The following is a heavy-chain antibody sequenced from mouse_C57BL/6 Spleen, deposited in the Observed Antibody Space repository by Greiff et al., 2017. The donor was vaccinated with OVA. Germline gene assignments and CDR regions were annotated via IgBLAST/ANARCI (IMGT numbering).Heavy chain of an antibody. CDR3: TRREVDYVSSYYIDY. D-gene: IGHD1-1*01. Sequence: VQLQQSGAELVRPGASVTLSCKASGYTFTDYEMHWVKQTPVHGLEWIGAIDPETGGTAYNQKFKGKAILTADKSSSTAYMELRSLTSEDSAVYYCTRREVDYVSSYYIDYWCHVTTLTVSS. J-gene: IGHJ2*01. CDR1: GYTFTDYE. V-gene: IGHV1-15*01. CDR2: IDPETGGT.